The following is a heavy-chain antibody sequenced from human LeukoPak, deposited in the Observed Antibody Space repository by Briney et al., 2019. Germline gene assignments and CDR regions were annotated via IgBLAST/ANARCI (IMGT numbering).Heavy chain of an antibody. J-gene: IGHJ4*02. CDR2: IYYSGST. V-gene: IGHV4-38-2*02. D-gene: IGHD3-10*01. Sequence: SETLSLTWTVSGYSIGTGYYWGWIRQPPGKGLEWIGYIYYSGSTNYNPSLKSRVTISVDTSKNQFSLKLSSVTAADTAVYYCARRTISYYGSGSYPFDYWGQGTLVTVSS. CDR1: GYSIGTGYY. CDR3: ARRTISYYGSGSYPFDY.